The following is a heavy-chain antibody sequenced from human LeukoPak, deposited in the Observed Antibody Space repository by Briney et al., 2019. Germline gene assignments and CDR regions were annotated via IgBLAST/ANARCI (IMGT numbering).Heavy chain of an antibody. D-gene: IGHD2-2*01. V-gene: IGHV3-21*01. CDR2: ISSSSSYI. CDR1: GFTFSSYS. CDR3: ARDWEEFSYCSSTSCYVYYYYYGMDV. Sequence: GGSLRLSCAASGFTFSSYSMNWVRQAPGKGLEWVSSISSSSSYIYYADSVKGRFTIYRDNAKNSLYLQMNSLRAEDTAVYYCARDWEEFSYCSSTSCYVYYYYYGMDVWGQGTTVTVFS. J-gene: IGHJ6*02.